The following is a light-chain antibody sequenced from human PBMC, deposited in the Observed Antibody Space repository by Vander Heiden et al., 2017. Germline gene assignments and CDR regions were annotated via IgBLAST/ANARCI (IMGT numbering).Light chain of an antibody. J-gene: IGKJ4*01. V-gene: IGKV3-15*01. CDR1: QSVSRS. CDR3: QQYTNWPPFT. Sequence: ERVMPQSPATLSVSPGERATLSCRASQSVSRSLAWYQQKPGQAPRLLIYGASTRATGVPARFSGGGSGTEFNLTISSLQSEDVAVYYCQQYTNWPPFTFGGGTKVEIK. CDR2: GAS.